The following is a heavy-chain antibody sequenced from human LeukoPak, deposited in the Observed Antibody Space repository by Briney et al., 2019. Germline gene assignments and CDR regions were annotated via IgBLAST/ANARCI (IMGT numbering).Heavy chain of an antibody. Sequence: SETLSLTCTVSGGSISGYYWSWIRLPPGKGLEWIGYIYNSGSTNYNPSLKSRVTISIDTSKNQFSLKLSSVTAADTAVYYCARIVPVDLDNWFDPWGQGTLVTVSP. V-gene: IGHV4-59*01. CDR3: ARIVPVDLDNWFDP. D-gene: IGHD2-2*01. CDR2: IYNSGST. CDR1: GGSISGYY. J-gene: IGHJ5*02.